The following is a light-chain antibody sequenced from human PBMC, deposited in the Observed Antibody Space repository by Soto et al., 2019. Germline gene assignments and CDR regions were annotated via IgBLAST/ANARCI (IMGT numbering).Light chain of an antibody. CDR3: QKDSSWPLT. V-gene: IGKV1-12*01. CDR1: QGLSSS. J-gene: IGKJ4*02. Sequence: DIQMTQSPSSVSASAGDRVTITSRASQGLSSSLAWYQQKPGQAPKLLIYAASSWPSGVPARFSGSGSGTDFALTISSLQSEDFEAYYCQKDSSWPLTFGRGTKVDIK. CDR2: AAS.